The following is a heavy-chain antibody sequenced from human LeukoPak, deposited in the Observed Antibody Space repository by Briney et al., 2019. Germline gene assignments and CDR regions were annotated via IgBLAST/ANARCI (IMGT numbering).Heavy chain of an antibody. J-gene: IGHJ4*02. CDR2: MHPNSGDT. CDR1: GYTFTGYD. D-gene: IGHD6-13*01. CDR3: AVLIAASDLDY. V-gene: IGHV1-8*01. Sequence: ASVKVSCKTSGYTFTGYDINWVRQAAGQGFEWMGCMHPNSGDTGYAHNLQGRITITRDSSTATVFMELSSLRSEDTAVYYCAVLIAASDLDYWGQGTLVTVSS.